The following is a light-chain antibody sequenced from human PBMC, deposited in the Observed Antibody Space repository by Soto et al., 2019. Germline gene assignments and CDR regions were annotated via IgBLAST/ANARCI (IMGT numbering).Light chain of an antibody. J-gene: IGLJ1*01. CDR1: SSDVGGYNY. CDR2: EVR. CDR3: SSYTSSRTYV. V-gene: IGLV2-14*01. Sequence: QSVLTQPASVSGSPGRSITISCTGTSSDVGGYNYVSWYQQHPGKAPKLMIYEVRNRPSGVSKRFSGSKSDNTASLTISGLQAEDEADYYCSSYTSSRTYVFGTGTKLTVL.